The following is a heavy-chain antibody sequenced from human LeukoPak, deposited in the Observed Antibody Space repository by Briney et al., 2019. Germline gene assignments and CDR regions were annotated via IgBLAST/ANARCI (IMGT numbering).Heavy chain of an antibody. V-gene: IGHV4-59*01. CDR1: GGSISSYY. D-gene: IGHD3-9*01. J-gene: IGHJ6*04. Sequence: SETLSLTCTVSGGSISSYYWSWIRQPRGKGLEWIGYIYCSGSTNYNPSLKSRVTISVDTSKNQFSLKLSSVTAADTAVYYCARDHRPYYDILTGYQYYYGMDVWGKGTTVTVSS. CDR2: IYCSGST. CDR3: ARDHRPYYDILTGYQYYYGMDV.